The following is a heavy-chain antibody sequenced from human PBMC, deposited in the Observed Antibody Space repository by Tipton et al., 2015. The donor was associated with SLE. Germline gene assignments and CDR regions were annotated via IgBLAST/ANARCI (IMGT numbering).Heavy chain of an antibody. Sequence: TLSLTCSVSGGSITSGGYYWTWIRQHPGKGLEWIGYFYFSSSTSYNPSLKSRVTISVDTSKNQFSLKLTSVTAADTAVYYCAREPLYWGQGALVIVSS. J-gene: IGHJ4*02. CDR3: AREPLY. CDR2: FYFSSST. V-gene: IGHV4-31*03. CDR1: GGSITSGGYY.